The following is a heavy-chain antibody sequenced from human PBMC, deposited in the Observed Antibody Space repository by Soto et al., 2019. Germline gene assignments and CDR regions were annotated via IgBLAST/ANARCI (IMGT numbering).Heavy chain of an antibody. J-gene: IGHJ4*02. Sequence: PGGSLRLSCAASGFTFSMSAMSWVRQAPGKGLEWVSTTGLNGRTTYYADSVKGWFTVSRDNSKNTLDLQMNSLRAEDTAVYYCATVHSTSRSFDYWGQGTLVTAS. D-gene: IGHD6-6*01. CDR1: GFTFSMSA. CDR3: ATVHSTSRSFDY. CDR2: TGLNGRTT. V-gene: IGHV3-23*01.